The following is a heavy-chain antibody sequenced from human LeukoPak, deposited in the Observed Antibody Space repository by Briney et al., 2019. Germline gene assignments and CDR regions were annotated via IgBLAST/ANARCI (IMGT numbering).Heavy chain of an antibody. J-gene: IGHJ5*02. D-gene: IGHD2-2*01. CDR1: GYTFTSYG. V-gene: IGHV1-18*01. CDR3: ARDPYRYCSSTSCRNWFDP. Sequence: ASVTVSCKASGYTFTSYGISWVRQAPGQGLEWMGWISAYNGNTNYAQKLQGRVTMTTDTSTSTAYMELRSLRSDDTAVYYCARDPYRYCSSTSCRNWFDPWGQGTLVTVSS. CDR2: ISAYNGNT.